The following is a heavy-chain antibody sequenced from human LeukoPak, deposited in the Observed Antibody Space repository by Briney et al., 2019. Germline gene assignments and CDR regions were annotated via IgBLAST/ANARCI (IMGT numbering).Heavy chain of an antibody. V-gene: IGHV4-30-4*01. CDR2: FSYTGST. D-gene: IGHD5-18*01. CDR3: ARALNENSYAFDS. CDR1: GGSISSGEYY. J-gene: IGHJ4*02. Sequence: PSETLSLTCTVSGGSISSGEYYWSWIRQPPGKGLEWIGYFSYTGSTYYNPSLKSRVSISVDTSKNQFSLKLKSVTAADTAVYHCARALNENSYAFDSWGQGTLVTVSS.